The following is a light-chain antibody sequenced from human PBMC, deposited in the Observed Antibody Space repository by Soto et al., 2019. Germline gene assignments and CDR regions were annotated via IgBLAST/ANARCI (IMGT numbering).Light chain of an antibody. CDR1: QSVSSN. CDR3: QQYNNWPS. J-gene: IGKJ2*01. CDR2: GAS. Sequence: EIVMTQSPATLSVSPGERATLSCRASQSVSSNLAWYQQKPGQAPRLLIYGASIRATGIPVRFSGSGSGTEFTLTISSLQSEDFAVYYCQQYNNWPSLGQGTKLEIK. V-gene: IGKV3D-15*01.